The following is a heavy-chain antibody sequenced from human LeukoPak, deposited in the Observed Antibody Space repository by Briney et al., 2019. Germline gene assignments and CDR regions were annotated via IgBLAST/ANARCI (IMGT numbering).Heavy chain of an antibody. Sequence: SETLSLTCTVSGGSISFSTYYWGWIRQPPGKGLDWIGSIYYSGSTYYNPSLKSRVTISVDTSKNQFSLKLSSVTAADTAVYYCATRNSGYSGYDAQGWYYYYYMDVWGKGTTVTVSS. V-gene: IGHV4-39*07. D-gene: IGHD5-12*01. CDR1: GGSISFSTYY. CDR3: ATRNSGYSGYDAQGWYYYYYMDV. J-gene: IGHJ6*03. CDR2: IYYSGST.